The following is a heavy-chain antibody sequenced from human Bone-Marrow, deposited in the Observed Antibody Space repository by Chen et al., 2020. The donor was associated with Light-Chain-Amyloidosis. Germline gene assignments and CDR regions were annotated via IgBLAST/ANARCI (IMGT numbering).Heavy chain of an antibody. CDR2: IYPHDSDA. J-gene: IGHJ4*02. V-gene: IGHV5-51*01. D-gene: IGHD5-12*01. Sequence: EVQLEQSGPEVKKPGESLKISCTGSGYTFPNYWIGWVRQKPGKGLEWMGVIYPHDSDARYSPSFEGQVTISADKSITTAYLQWRSLKASDTAMYYCARRRDGYNFDYWGQGTLVTVSS. CDR1: GYTFPNYW. CDR3: ARRRDGYNFDY.